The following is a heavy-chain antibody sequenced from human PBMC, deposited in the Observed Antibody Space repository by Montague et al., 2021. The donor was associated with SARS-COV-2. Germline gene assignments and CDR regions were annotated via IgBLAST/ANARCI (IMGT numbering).Heavy chain of an antibody. CDR2: IYTSGST. D-gene: IGHD2-21*01. CDR1: GGSISSGSYY. CDR3: ARRHIVASNRAFDY. V-gene: IGHV4-61*02. Sequence: TLSLTCTVSGGSISSGSYYWSWIRQPAGKGLEWIGRIYTSGSTNYNPSLKSRVTISVDTSNNQFSLKLTSVTAADTAVYYCARRHIVASNRAFDYWGQGTLVTVSS. J-gene: IGHJ4*02.